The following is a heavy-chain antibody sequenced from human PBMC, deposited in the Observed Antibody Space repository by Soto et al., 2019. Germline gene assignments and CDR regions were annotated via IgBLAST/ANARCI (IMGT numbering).Heavy chain of an antibody. CDR2: IWYDGSNK. D-gene: IGHD3-22*01. Sequence: SGFTFSSYGMHWVRQAPGKGLEWVAVIWYDGSNKYYADSVKGRFTISRDNSKNTLYLQMNSLRAEDTAVYYCASSPYYDSSGFLDYWGQGTLVTVSS. V-gene: IGHV3-33*01. J-gene: IGHJ4*02. CDR1: GFTFSSYG. CDR3: ASSPYYDSSGFLDY.